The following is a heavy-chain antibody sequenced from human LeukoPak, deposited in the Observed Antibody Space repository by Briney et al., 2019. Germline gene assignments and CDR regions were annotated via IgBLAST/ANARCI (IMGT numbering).Heavy chain of an antibody. Sequence: GGALRLSRTASGFIFDEYTISWFRQAPGKGPEWVGFLRSKAYGGTTEYAASVKGRFTISRDDSKSIAYLQMNSLKTEDTAVYYCTRDVGGLFCTDGVCYHWFDPWGQGTLVTVSS. D-gene: IGHD2-8*01. CDR1: GFIFDEYT. J-gene: IGHJ5*02. V-gene: IGHV3-49*03. CDR2: LRSKAYGGTT. CDR3: TRDVGGLFCTDGVCYHWFDP.